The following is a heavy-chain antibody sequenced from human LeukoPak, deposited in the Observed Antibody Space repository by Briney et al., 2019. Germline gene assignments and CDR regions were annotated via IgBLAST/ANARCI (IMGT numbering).Heavy chain of an antibody. CDR2: IYHSGST. J-gene: IGHJ5*02. CDR1: GRSISSGGYS. Sequence: PSQTLSLTCAVSGRSISSGGYSWSWIRQPPGKGLEWIGYIYHSGSTYYNPSLKSRVTISVDRSKNQFSLKLSSVTAADTAVYYCARGSKNSQYNWFDPWGQGTLVTVSS. D-gene: IGHD2/OR15-2a*01. CDR3: ARGSKNSQYNWFDP. V-gene: IGHV4-30-2*01.